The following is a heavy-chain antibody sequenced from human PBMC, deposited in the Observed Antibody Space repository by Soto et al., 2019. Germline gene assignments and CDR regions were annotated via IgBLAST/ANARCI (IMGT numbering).Heavy chain of an antibody. CDR3: ARSLPGTYGAFDL. Sequence: EVQLVDSGGGLVQSGGSLRLSCAASEFTFRSYWMHWVRQSPGKGLVWVSRISGDGSSTNYAGSVKGRFTISRDNAKNTVYLQIDSLRAEDTAVYYCARSLPGTYGAFDLWGQGTMVTVSS. D-gene: IGHD1-7*01. CDR1: EFTFRSYW. CDR2: ISGDGSST. V-gene: IGHV3-74*01. J-gene: IGHJ3*01.